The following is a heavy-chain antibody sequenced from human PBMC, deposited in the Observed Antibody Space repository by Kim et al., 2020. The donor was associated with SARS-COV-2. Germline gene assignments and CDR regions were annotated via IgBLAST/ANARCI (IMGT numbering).Heavy chain of an antibody. J-gene: IGHJ4*02. CDR3: AYGAFYFDY. D-gene: IGHD1-26*01. Sequence: WYNDYAVSVKSRITINPDTSKNQFSLQLNSVTPEDTAVYYCAYGAFYFDYWGQGTLVTVSS. V-gene: IGHV6-1*01. CDR2: WYN.